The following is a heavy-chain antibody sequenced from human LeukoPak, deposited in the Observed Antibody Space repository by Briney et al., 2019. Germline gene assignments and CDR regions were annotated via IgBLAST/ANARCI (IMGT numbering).Heavy chain of an antibody. CDR2: ISAYNGNT. V-gene: IGHV1-18*01. J-gene: IGHJ6*02. D-gene: IGHD1-26*01. CDR1: NYTFTSYG. CDR3: ARDSGSYYDYYYGMDV. Sequence: ASVKVSCKASNYTFTSYGISWVRQAPGQGLEWMGWISAYNGNTNYAQKLQGRVTMTTDTSTSTAYMELRSLRSDDTAVYYCARDSGSYYDYYYGMDVWGQGTTVTVSS.